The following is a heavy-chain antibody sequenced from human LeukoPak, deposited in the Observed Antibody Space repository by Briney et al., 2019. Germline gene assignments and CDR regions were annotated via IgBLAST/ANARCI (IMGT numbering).Heavy chain of an antibody. CDR1: VYTFTSYD. V-gene: IGHV1-8*01. CDR2: MNPNSGNT. Sequence: ASVKVSCKASVYTFTSYDINWVRQATGQGLEWMGWMNPNSGNTGYAQKFQGRVTMTRNTSISTAYMELSSLRSEDTAVYYCARRAIVVVPAATSKEHYYYYYYMDVWGKGTTVTVSS. J-gene: IGHJ6*03. CDR3: ARRAIVVVPAATSKEHYYYYYYMDV. D-gene: IGHD2-2*01.